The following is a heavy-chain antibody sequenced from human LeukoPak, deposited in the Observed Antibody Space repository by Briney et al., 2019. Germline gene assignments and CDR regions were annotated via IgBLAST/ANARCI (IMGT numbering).Heavy chain of an antibody. Sequence: GGSLRLSCAASGFTFSTYYMNWVRQAPGKGLEWVSSITTSSSYIYYADSVKGRFTISRDNSKNTLYLQMNSPRAEDTAVYYCAKIAVADDYWGQGTLVTVSS. CDR1: GFTFSTYY. CDR3: AKIAVADDY. D-gene: IGHD6-19*01. CDR2: ITTSSSYI. V-gene: IGHV3-21*01. J-gene: IGHJ4*02.